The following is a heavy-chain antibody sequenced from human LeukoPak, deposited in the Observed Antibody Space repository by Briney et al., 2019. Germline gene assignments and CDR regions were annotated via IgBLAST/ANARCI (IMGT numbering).Heavy chain of an antibody. V-gene: IGHV3-30-3*01. J-gene: IGHJ6*02. CDR3: ARGIVGRHLRYYFYYGMDV. D-gene: IGHD2-15*01. CDR2: ISYDGSNK. CDR1: GFTFSSYA. Sequence: GGSLRLSCAASGFTFSSYAMHWVRQAPGKGLEWVAVISYDGSNKYYADSVKGRFTISRDNSKNTLYLQMNSLRAEDTAVYYCARGIVGRHLRYYFYYGMDVWGQGTTVTVSS.